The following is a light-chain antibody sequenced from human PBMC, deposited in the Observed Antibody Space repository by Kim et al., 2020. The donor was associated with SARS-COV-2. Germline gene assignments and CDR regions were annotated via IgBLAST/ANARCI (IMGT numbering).Light chain of an antibody. CDR2: DVN. CDR3: CSYAGSYTLV. Sequence: QSVTISCTGTSSDVGGYNFVSWYQQHPGKAPKLMIYDVNKRPSGVPDRFSGSKSGNTASLTISGLQAEDEADYYCCSYAGSYTLVFGGGTKLTVL. V-gene: IGLV2-11*01. J-gene: IGLJ2*01. CDR1: SSDVGGYNF.